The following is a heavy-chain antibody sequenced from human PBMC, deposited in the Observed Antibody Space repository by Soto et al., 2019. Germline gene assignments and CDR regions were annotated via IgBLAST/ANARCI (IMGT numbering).Heavy chain of an antibody. J-gene: IGHJ3*02. D-gene: IGHD3-3*01. V-gene: IGHV3-23*01. CDR2: ISGSGGST. CDR3: AKGLPITIFGVVTDLDAFDI. Sequence: GSLRLSCAASGFTFSSYAMSWVRQAPGKGLEWVSAISGSGGSTYYADSVKGRFTISRDNSKNTLYLQMNSLRAEDTAVYYCAKGLPITIFGVVTDLDAFDIWGQGTMVT. CDR1: GFTFSSYA.